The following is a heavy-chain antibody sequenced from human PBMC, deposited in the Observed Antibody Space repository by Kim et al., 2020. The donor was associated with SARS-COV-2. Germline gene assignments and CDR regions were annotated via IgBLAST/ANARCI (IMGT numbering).Heavy chain of an antibody. J-gene: IGHJ4*02. V-gene: IGHV7-4-1*02. CDR3: AYSSSSWYQDWVFDY. CDR1: GYTFTIYA. D-gene: IGHD6-13*01. Sequence: ASVKVSCKASGYTFTIYAMNWVRQAPGQGLEWMGWINTNTGNPTYAQGFTGRFVFSLDTSVSTAYLQISSLKAEDTAVYYCAYSSSSWYQDWVFDYWGQGTLVTVSS. CDR2: INTNTGNP.